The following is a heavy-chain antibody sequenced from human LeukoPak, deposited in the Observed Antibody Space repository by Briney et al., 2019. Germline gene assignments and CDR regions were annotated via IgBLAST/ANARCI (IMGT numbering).Heavy chain of an antibody. V-gene: IGHV4-59*01. CDR2: IYYSGST. D-gene: IGHD4-23*01. J-gene: IGHJ6*03. CDR1: GGSISSYY. CDR3: ARNSYGGRYYYYYYMDV. Sequence: SSETLSLTCTVSGGSISSYYWSWIRQPPGKGLEWIGYIYYSGSTNYNPSLKSRVTISVDTSKNQFSLKLSSVTAADTAVYYCARNSYGGRYYYYYYMDVWGKGTTVTISS.